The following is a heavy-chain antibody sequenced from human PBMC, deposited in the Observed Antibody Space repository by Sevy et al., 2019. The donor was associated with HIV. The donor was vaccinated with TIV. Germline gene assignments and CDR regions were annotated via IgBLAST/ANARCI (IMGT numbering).Heavy chain of an antibody. CDR2: ISYDGSYK. Sequence: GGSLRLSCAASGFIFSSYAMHWVRQAPGKGLEWVAIISYDGSYKHYADPVKGRFTISRDNSKKTLYLQMNGLRTDDTAVYYCAGDWADMLTGTDNAFDVWGQGTMVTVSS. J-gene: IGHJ3*01. CDR1: GFIFSSYA. D-gene: IGHD3-9*01. V-gene: IGHV3-30*03. CDR3: AGDWADMLTGTDNAFDV.